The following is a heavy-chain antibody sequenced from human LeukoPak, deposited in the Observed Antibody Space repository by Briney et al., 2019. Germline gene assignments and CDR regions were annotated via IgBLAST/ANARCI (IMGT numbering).Heavy chain of an antibody. Sequence: GGSLRLSCAASGFTFSSYWMSWVRQAPGKGLEWVSIIYSGGSTYYADSVKGRYTISRDNSKNTLYLQMNSLRVEDTAVYYCARELHWGQGTLVTVSS. CDR2: IYSGGST. CDR3: ARELH. J-gene: IGHJ4*02. CDR1: GFTFSSYW. V-gene: IGHV3-66*02. D-gene: IGHD1-26*01.